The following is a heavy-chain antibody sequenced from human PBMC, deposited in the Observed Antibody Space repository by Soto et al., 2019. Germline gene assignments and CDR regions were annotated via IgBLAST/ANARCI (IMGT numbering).Heavy chain of an antibody. Sequence: GESLKISCKGSGYSFTSYWIGWVRQMPGKGLXWMXXIXXGXSXXXYXXSFQGQVTISADKSISTAYLQWSSLKASDTAMYYCARLFTTPSGMDVWGQGTTVTVS. CDR1: GYSFTSYW. CDR3: ARLFTTPSGMDV. J-gene: IGHJ6*02. D-gene: IGHD1-1*01. V-gene: IGHV5-51*01. CDR2: IXXGXSXX.